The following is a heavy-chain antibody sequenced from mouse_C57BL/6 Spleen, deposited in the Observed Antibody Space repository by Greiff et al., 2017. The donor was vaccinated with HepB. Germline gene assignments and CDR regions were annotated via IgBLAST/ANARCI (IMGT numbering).Heavy chain of an antibody. CDR1: GYAFSSYW. J-gene: IGHJ3*01. CDR2: IYPGDGDT. CDR3: AILITTVVADH. Sequence: VQLQESGAELVKPGASVKISCKASGYAFSSYWMNWVKQRPGKGLEWIGQIYPGDGDTNYNGKFKGKATLTADKSSSTAYMQLSSLTSEDSAVYFCAILITTVVADHWGQGTLVTVSA. V-gene: IGHV1-80*01. D-gene: IGHD1-1*01.